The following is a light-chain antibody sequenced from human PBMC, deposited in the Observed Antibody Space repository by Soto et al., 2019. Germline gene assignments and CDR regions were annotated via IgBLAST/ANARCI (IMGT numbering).Light chain of an antibody. J-gene: IGLJ1*01. CDR3: ISYTLNSIPYV. Sequence: QSALTQPPSVSGSPGQSITISCTGTSSDIGGYNYVSWYQQHPGRAPKLIIYEVSYRPSGSSNRFSGSKSGNTASLTISGLQDDEEDDYYCISYTLNSIPYVFGTGTKLTVL. CDR1: SSDIGGYNY. V-gene: IGLV2-14*01. CDR2: EVS.